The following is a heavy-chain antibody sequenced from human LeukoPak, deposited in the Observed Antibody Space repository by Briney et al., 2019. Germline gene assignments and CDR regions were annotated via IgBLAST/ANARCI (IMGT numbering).Heavy chain of an antibody. Sequence: PGGSLRLSCAASGFTVSDNYMSWVRQAPGKGLEWVSVIYSGGSTYYADSVKGRFTISRDNSKNTLYLQMNSLRAEDTAVYYCTRDRYYDNSGSRSDWFDPWGQGTLVTVSS. V-gene: IGHV3-66*01. D-gene: IGHD3-22*01. CDR1: GFTVSDNY. J-gene: IGHJ5*02. CDR3: TRDRYYDNSGSRSDWFDP. CDR2: IYSGGST.